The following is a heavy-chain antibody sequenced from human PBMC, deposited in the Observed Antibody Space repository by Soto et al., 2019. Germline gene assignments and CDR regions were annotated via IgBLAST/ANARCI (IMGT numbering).Heavy chain of an antibody. V-gene: IGHV3-23*01. Sequence: EVQLLESGGGLAQPGGSLRLSCGVSGFSFSSYVMSWVRQAPGKGLEWVSTISGSGSSTYYADSVKGRFTISRDNSKNTRYLQMNSMRAKDTAVYYCAKVFGMRLSETIPKITKQMDALDTWGKGTMVTFSS. D-gene: IGHD3-10*02. CDR3: AKVFGMRLSETIPKITKQMDALDT. J-gene: IGHJ3*02. CDR2: ISGSGSST. CDR1: GFSFSSYV.